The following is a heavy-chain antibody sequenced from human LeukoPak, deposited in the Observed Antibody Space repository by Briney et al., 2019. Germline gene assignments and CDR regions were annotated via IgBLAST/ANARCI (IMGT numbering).Heavy chain of an antibody. D-gene: IGHD1-26*01. CDR3: ARAGSGSYPHFDY. J-gene: IGHJ4*02. CDR2: ISSSSSYI. Sequence: GGSLRLSCAASGFTFSSYSTNWVRQAPGKGLEWVSSISSSSSYIYYADSVKGRFTISRDNAKNSLYLQMNSLRAEDTAVYYCARAGSGSYPHFDYWGQGTLVTVSS. CDR1: GFTFSSYS. V-gene: IGHV3-21*01.